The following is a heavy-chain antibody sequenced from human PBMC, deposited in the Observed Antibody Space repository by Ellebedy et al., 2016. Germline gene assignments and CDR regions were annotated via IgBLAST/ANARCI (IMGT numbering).Heavy chain of an antibody. CDR2: ISYDGSNK. Sequence: GGSLRLSXAASGFTFSSYGMHWVRQAPGKGLEWVAVISYDGSNKYYADSVKGRFTISRDNSKNTLYLQMNSLRAEDTAVYYCAKGGGYCSSASCSTRPYYYYYYMDVWGKGTTVTVSS. D-gene: IGHD2-2*01. CDR1: GFTFSSYG. J-gene: IGHJ6*03. V-gene: IGHV3-30*18. CDR3: AKGGGYCSSASCSTRPYYYYYYMDV.